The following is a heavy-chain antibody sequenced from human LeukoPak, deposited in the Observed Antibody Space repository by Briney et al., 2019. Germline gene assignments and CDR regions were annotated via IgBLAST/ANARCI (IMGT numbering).Heavy chain of an antibody. V-gene: IGHV1-46*01. D-gene: IGHD2-2*01. CDR2: INPSGGST. CDR1: GYTFTSYC. J-gene: IGHJ1*01. CDR3: ARGSDIVVPAAIRFYVYFQH. Sequence: EASVKVSCKASGYTFTSYCMHWVRQAPGQGLEWMGIINPSGGSTSYAQKFQGRVTMTRDTSTSTVYMELSSLRSEGTAVYYCARGSDIVVPAAIRFYVYFQHWGQGTLVTVSS.